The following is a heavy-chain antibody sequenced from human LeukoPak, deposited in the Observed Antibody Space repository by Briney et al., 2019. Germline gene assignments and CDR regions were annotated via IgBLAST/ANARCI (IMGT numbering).Heavy chain of an antibody. Sequence: SETLSLTCAVYGGSFSGYYWSWIRQPPGKGLDWIGYINYNGRTNYNPSLKSRVTISVDTSKNQFSLRLNSVTDADTAVYYCARDDYYGPGSYYNNFDSWGQGTQVTVSS. V-gene: IGHV4-59*01. CDR2: INYNGRT. CDR3: ARDDYYGPGSYYNNFDS. CDR1: GGSFSGYY. D-gene: IGHD3-10*01. J-gene: IGHJ4*02.